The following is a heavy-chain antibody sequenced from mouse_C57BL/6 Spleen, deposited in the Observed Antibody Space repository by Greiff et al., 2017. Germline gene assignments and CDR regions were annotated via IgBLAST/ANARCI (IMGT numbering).Heavy chain of an antibody. CDR3: ARALYYGNYLYYFDY. J-gene: IGHJ2*01. V-gene: IGHV1-81*01. CDR2: IYPRSGNT. CDR1: GYTFTSYG. D-gene: IGHD2-1*01. Sequence: VMLVESGAELARPGASVKLSCKASGYTFTSYGISWVKQRTGQGLEWIGEIYPRSGNTYYNEKFKGKATLTADKSSSTAYMELRSLTSEDSAVYFCARALYYGNYLYYFDYWGQGTTLTVSS.